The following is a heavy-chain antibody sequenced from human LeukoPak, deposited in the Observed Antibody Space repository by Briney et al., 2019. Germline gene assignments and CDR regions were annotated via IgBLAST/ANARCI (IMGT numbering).Heavy chain of an antibody. CDR2: ISSGSSTI. J-gene: IGHJ4*02. D-gene: IGHD3-16*01. CDR3: AREGGDDY. V-gene: IGHV3-48*02. CDR1: GFTFSSYS. Sequence: GGSLILSCAASGFTFSSYSMNWVRQAPGKGLEWVSYISSGSSTIYYADSVKGRFTISRDNAKNSLYLQINNLRDEDTAVYYCAREGGDDYWGQGTLVTVSS.